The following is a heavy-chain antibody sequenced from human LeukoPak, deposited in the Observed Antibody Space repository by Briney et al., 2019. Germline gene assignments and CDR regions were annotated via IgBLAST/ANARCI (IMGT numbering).Heavy chain of an antibody. Sequence: GGSLRLSCAVSGFPFSTFWMSWVRQAPGKGLEWVAFIRYDGSNKYYADSVKGRFTISRDNSKNTLYLQMNSLRAEDTAVYYCAKDILRARYFDWSSHYWGQGTLVTVSS. CDR2: IRYDGSNK. D-gene: IGHD3-9*01. CDR3: AKDILRARYFDWSSHY. CDR1: GFPFSTFW. J-gene: IGHJ4*02. V-gene: IGHV3-30*02.